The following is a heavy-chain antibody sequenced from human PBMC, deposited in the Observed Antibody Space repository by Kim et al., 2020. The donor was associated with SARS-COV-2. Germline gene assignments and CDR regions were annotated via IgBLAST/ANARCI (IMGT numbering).Heavy chain of an antibody. V-gene: IGHV4-59*01. D-gene: IGHD5-12*01. J-gene: IGHJ4*02. Sequence: SETLSLTCTVSGGSISSYYWNWIRQPPGKGLEWIACIYYTGSTNYSPSLKSRVTISADTSKNQLSLRLNSVTAADTAVYYCAASRGGYNYPYFDQWGQGGLVTVSS. CDR1: GGSISSYY. CDR2: IYYTGST. CDR3: AASRGGYNYPYFDQ.